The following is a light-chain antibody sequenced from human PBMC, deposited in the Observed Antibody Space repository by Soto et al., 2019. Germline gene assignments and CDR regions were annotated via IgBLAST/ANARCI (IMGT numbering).Light chain of an antibody. Sequence: QSALTQPASVSGSPGQSITISCTGTSSDVGAYNFVSWHQQHPGKAPKLMIYNVYDRPSGISYRFSGSKSGNTASLTISGLQGEDEADYYCSAYTVSRTYGVGTGTKV. CDR3: SAYTVSRTYG. CDR1: SSDVGAYNF. CDR2: NVY. J-gene: IGLJ1*01. V-gene: IGLV2-14*03.